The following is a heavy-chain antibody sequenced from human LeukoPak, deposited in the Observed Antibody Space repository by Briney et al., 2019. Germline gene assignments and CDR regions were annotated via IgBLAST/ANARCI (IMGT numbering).Heavy chain of an antibody. CDR2: ISSSSSTI. D-gene: IGHD2-2*01. CDR3: AGEYSSSWFGGWFDP. CDR1: AFSFSSYS. V-gene: IGHV3-48*02. J-gene: IGHJ5*02. Sequence: GGSLTLSCAASAFSFSSYSMNWVRQAPGKGLEWVSYISSSSSTIYYAGSVKGRFTISRDNAKKSLYLQMNSLRDEDTAVYYCAGEYSSSWFGGWFDPWGQGTLVTVSS.